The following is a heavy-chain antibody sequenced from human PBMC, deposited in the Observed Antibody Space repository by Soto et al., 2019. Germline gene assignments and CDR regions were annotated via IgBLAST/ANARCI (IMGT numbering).Heavy chain of an antibody. CDR2: TGLNGRNT. J-gene: IGHJ3*02. CDR1: GFSFSDYD. V-gene: IGHV3-11*05. CDR3: ARRGPYDVFDN. Sequence: QVPLVESGGGVVKPGGSLRLSCAASGFSFSDYDMNWIRQAPGKGLEWISYTGLNGRNTMYADSVKDRFTISRDNAKNSLFLQMNNLKVEDTAIYYCARRGPYDVFDNWGLGTMVTVSS.